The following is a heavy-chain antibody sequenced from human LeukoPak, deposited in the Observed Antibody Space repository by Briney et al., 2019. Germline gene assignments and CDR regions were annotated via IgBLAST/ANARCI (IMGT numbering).Heavy chain of an antibody. CDR3: AKKRRDYYGDALGLDY. V-gene: IGHV3-30*18. CDR2: TSYDGSNK. CDR1: GFTFTIYG. J-gene: IGHJ4*02. D-gene: IGHD4-17*01. Sequence: PGGSLRLSCAASGFTFTIYGMHWVHQAPGKGLEWVAVTSYDGSNKYYADSVKGRFTISRDNSKNTLYLQMNSLRGEDTAVYYCAKKRRDYYGDALGLDYWGQGTLVTVSS.